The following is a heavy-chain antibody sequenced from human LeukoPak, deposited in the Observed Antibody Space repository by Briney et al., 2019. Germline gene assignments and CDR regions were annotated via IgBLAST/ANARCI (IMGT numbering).Heavy chain of an antibody. V-gene: IGHV3-74*01. CDR1: GFTFSSTW. D-gene: IGHD3-22*01. J-gene: IGHJ4*02. Sequence: GGSLRLSCAASGFTFSSTWMHWVRQAPGKGLVWVSRINSDGSTTTYADSVKGRFAISRDNAKNTVYLQMNSLRAEDTAVYYCARAMISGSDYWGQGTLVTVSS. CDR2: INSDGSTT. CDR3: ARAMISGSDY.